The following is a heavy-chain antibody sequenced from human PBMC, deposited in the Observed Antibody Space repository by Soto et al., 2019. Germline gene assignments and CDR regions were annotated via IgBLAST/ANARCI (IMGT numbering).Heavy chain of an antibody. CDR3: ARDGQSGFWSGYYLDG. CDR2: VSNDGSLT. J-gene: IGHJ6*02. D-gene: IGHD3-3*01. Sequence: LRLSCEASGFTLSSYWMHWVRQVPGKGLVWVSRVSNDGSLTKYADSVEGRFTISRDNAKNRLYLQVNSLRVEDTAVYYCARDGQSGFWSGYYLDGWGQGTTVTVSS. V-gene: IGHV3-74*03. CDR1: GFTLSSYW.